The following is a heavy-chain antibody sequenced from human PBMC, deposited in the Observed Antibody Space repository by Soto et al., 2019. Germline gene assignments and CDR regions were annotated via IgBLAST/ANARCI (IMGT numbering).Heavy chain of an antibody. Sequence: ASVKVSCKXSGYTFTSYAMHWVRQAPGQRLEWMGWINAGNGNTKYSQKFQGRVTITRDTSASTAYMELSSLRSEDTAVYYCARDLPMIAAAGPDAFDIWGQGTMVTVSS. CDR2: INAGNGNT. J-gene: IGHJ3*02. D-gene: IGHD6-13*01. V-gene: IGHV1-3*01. CDR1: GYTFTSYA. CDR3: ARDLPMIAAAGPDAFDI.